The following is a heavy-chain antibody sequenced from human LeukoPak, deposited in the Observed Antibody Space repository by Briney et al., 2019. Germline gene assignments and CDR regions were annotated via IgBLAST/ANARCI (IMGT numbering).Heavy chain of an antibody. V-gene: IGHV4-4*09. Sequence: PSETLSLTCTVSGASISSYSWTWIRQPPGKGLEWLAYIHTSGSTNYNPSLKSRVTISLDTSKSQFSLNLTSVTAADTAMYYCARHRRAVPAYYFDYWGPGAPVTVSS. CDR2: IHTSGST. CDR3: ARHRRAVPAYYFDY. CDR1: GASISSYS. J-gene: IGHJ4*02. D-gene: IGHD6-19*01.